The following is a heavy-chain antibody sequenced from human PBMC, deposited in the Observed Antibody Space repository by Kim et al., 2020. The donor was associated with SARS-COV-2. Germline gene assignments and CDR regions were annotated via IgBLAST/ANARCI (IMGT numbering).Heavy chain of an antibody. CDR1: GYTFTRYA. V-gene: IGHV7-4-1*02. D-gene: IGHD3-10*01. J-gene: IGHJ5*02. Sequence: ASVKVSCRTSGYTFTRYAINWVRQAPGQGLEWMGWISPSTGNPTYAQGFTGRVVFSSDTSVSTAYLHISSLKAEDTAVYYCAREAVARGVPTSFDPWGQGTLVTVSS. CDR3: AREAVARGVPTSFDP. CDR2: ISPSTGNP.